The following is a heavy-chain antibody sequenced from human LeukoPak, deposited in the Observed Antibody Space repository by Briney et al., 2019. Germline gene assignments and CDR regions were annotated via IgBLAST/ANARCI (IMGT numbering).Heavy chain of an antibody. D-gene: IGHD2-15*01. Sequence: GGFLRLSCAASGFTFSSYSMNWDRQAPGKGLEWVSYTSSSSSTIYYADSVKGRFTISRDNAKNSLYLQMNSLRAEDTAVYYCARWWQGGPDYWGQGTLVTVSS. CDR1: GFTFSSYS. CDR2: TSSSSSTI. CDR3: ARWWQGGPDY. J-gene: IGHJ4*02. V-gene: IGHV3-48*04.